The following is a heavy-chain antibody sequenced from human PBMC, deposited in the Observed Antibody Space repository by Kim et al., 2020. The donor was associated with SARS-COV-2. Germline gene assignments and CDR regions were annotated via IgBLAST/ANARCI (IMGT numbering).Heavy chain of an antibody. V-gene: IGHV4-59*01. D-gene: IGHD3-3*01. J-gene: IGHJ4*02. Sequence: KSRVTISVDTSKNQFSLKLSSVTAADTAVYYCARVKGYDFWSGYSNYFDYWGQGTLVTVSS. CDR3: ARVKGYDFWSGYSNYFDY.